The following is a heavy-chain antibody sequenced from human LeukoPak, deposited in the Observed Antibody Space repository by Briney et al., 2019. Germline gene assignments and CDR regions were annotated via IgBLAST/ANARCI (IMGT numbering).Heavy chain of an antibody. CDR3: ARAKTYVDIVVVVAATLSDYYYGMDV. Sequence: SVKVSCKASGGTFSSYAISWVRQAPGQGLEWMGGIIPIFGTANYAQKFQGRVTITADESTSTAYMELSSLRSEDTAVYYRARAKTYVDIVVVVAATLSDYYYGMDVWGQGTTVTVSS. V-gene: IGHV1-69*13. CDR2: IIPIFGTA. CDR1: GGTFSSYA. J-gene: IGHJ6*02. D-gene: IGHD2-15*01.